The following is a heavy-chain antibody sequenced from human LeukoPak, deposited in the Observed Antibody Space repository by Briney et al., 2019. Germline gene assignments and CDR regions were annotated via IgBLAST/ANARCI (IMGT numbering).Heavy chain of an antibody. CDR1: GFTFGSYA. CDR2: ISGSGGST. J-gene: IGHJ4*02. CDR3: AKDSGVLEWLSYFDY. V-gene: IGHV3-23*01. Sequence: QPGGSLRLSCAASGFTFGSYAMSWVRQAPGKGLEWVSAISGSGGSTYYADSVKGRFTISRDNSKNTLYLQMNSLRAEDTAVYYCAKDSGVLEWLSYFDYWGQGTLVTVSS. D-gene: IGHD3-3*01.